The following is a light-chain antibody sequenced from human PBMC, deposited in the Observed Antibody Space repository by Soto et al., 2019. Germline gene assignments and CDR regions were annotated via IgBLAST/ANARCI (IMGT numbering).Light chain of an antibody. CDR2: SNN. V-gene: IGLV1-44*01. CDR3: AAWDDSLNVS. CDR1: SSNIGSNT. Sequence: QSVLTQPPSASGTPGQRVTISCSGSSSNIGSNTVNWYQQLPGTAPKLLIYSNNQRPSGVPDRFSGSKSGTSASLAISGLQSEDEADYYCAAWDDSLNVSFGGGTKVTV. J-gene: IGLJ2*01.